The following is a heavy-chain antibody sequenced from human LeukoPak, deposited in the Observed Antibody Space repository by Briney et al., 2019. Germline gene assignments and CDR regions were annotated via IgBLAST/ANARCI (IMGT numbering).Heavy chain of an antibody. V-gene: IGHV3-23*01. J-gene: IGHJ4*02. CDR1: GFTFISYG. CDR3: ARAPGITIFGVVIPFFDY. D-gene: IGHD3-3*01. Sequence: GTLRLSCAASGFTFISYGMSWVRQAPGKGLEWVSAISGSGVHTYYADSVKGRFTISRDHSKNTLDLQMNSLRAEDTAVYYCARAPGITIFGVVIPFFDYWGQGTLVTVSS. CDR2: ISGSGVHT.